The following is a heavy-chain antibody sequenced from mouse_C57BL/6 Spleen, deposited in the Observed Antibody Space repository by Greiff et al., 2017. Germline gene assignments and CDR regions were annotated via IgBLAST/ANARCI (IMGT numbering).Heavy chain of an antibody. CDR2: IYPGDGDT. CDR1: GYAFSSSW. Sequence: VQLQQSGPELVKPGASVKISCKASGYAFSSSWMNWVKQRPGKGLEWIGRIYPGDGDTNYNGKFKGKATLTADKSSSTAYMQLSNLTSEDSAVYFCARAADAMDYWGQGTSVTVSS. V-gene: IGHV1-82*01. CDR3: ARAADAMDY. J-gene: IGHJ4*01.